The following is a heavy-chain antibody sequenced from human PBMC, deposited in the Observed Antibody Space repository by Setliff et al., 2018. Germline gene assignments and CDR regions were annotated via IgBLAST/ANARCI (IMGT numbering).Heavy chain of an antibody. CDR3: ASAGHSGSWFPFDL. V-gene: IGHV3-48*03. J-gene: IGHJ3*01. Sequence: SGGSLRLSCAASGFTFSSYEMNWVRQAPGKGLEWVSYISSSGSTIYYADSVKGRFTISRDNAKNSLYLQMNSLRAEDTAVYYCASAGHSGSWFPFDLWGLGTAVTVSS. CDR1: GFTFSSYE. CDR2: ISSSGSTI. D-gene: IGHD6-13*01.